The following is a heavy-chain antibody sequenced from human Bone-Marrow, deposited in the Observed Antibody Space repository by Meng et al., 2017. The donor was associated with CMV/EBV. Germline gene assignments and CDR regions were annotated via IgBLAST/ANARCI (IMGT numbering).Heavy chain of an antibody. J-gene: IGHJ6*02. CDR2: IKQDGSEK. D-gene: IGHD3-3*01. CDR1: GFTFSSYW. CDR3: ATHRKYDFWSGYYRNYYYYGMDV. Sequence: GESLKISCAASGFTFSSYWMSWVRQAPGKGLEWVANIKQDGSEKYYVDSVKGRFTISRDNAKNSLYLQMNSLRAEDTAVYYCATHRKYDFWSGYYRNYYYYGMDVWGQGTTVTVSS. V-gene: IGHV3-7*03.